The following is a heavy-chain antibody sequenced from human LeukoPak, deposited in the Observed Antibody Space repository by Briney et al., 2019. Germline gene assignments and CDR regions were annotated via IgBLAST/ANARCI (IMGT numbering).Heavy chain of an antibody. D-gene: IGHD4-17*01. J-gene: IGHJ6*02. CDR3: ARDPPPPTTMTTEGYYYYYGMDV. V-gene: IGHV3-33*01. CDR2: IWYDGSNK. CDR1: GFTFSSYG. Sequence: GGSLRLSCAASGFTFSSYGMHWVRQAPGKGLEWVAVIWYDGSNKYYADSVKGRFTISRDNSKNTLYLQMNSLRAEDTAVYYCARDPPPPTTMTTEGYYYYYGMDVWGQGTTVTVSS.